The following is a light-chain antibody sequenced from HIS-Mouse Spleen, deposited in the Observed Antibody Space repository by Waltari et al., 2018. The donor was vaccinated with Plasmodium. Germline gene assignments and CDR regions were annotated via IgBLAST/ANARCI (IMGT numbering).Light chain of an antibody. CDR3: SSYAGSNNLV. J-gene: IGLJ2*01. V-gene: IGLV2-8*01. CDR1: SRDVGAYNY. CDR2: EVS. Sequence: QSALTQPPSASGSPGQSVPISCPGTSRDVGAYNYFSWYQQHPGKAPKLMIYEVSKRPSGVPDRFSGSKSGNTASLTVSGLQAEDEADYYCSSYAGSNNLVFGGGTKLTVL.